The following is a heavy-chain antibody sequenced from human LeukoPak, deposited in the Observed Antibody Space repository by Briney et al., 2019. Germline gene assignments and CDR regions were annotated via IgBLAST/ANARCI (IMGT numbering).Heavy chain of an antibody. CDR2: ISAYNGNT. Sequence: ASVKVSCKASGYTFTNYAISWVRQAPGQGLEWVGWISAYNGNTNYAQKLQGRVTMTTDTSTSTAYMDLRSLRSDDTAVYYCARGLRYCSGGSCYFSPPYYYYMDVWGTGTTVTISS. J-gene: IGHJ6*03. CDR1: GYTFTNYA. V-gene: IGHV1-18*01. D-gene: IGHD2-15*01. CDR3: ARGLRYCSGGSCYFSPPYYYYMDV.